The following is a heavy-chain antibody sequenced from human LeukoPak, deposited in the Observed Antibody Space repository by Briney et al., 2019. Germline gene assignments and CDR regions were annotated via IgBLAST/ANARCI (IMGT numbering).Heavy chain of an antibody. D-gene: IGHD5-18*01. CDR1: GGSTSSYY. V-gene: IGHV4-4*07. Sequence: SETLSLTCEVSGGSTSSYYWTWIRQPAGKGLEWIGRVDSSGSTNYNPSLTSRATMSIETSKNPFSLWLSAATAADTAVYYCARVGKRGYRYGVVRSDAFDIWGQGTMVTVSS. CDR2: VDSSGST. CDR3: ARVGKRGYRYGVVRSDAFDI. J-gene: IGHJ3*02.